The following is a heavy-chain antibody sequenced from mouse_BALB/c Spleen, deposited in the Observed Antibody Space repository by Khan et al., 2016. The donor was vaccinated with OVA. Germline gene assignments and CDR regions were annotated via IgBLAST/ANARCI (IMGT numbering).Heavy chain of an antibody. J-gene: IGHJ3*01. D-gene: IGHD2-4*01. CDR2: INPTTGYT. CDR1: GYTFTSYW. V-gene: IGHV1-7*01. CDR3: ARSPTRITQFSY. Sequence: QIQLVQSGAELAKPGASVKMFCKASGYTFTSYWMHWVKQRPGQGLEWIGFINPTTGYTEYNQTFKDKATLTADKSSSTAYMELGSLTSADSAVYYCARSPTRITQFSYWGQGTLVTVSA.